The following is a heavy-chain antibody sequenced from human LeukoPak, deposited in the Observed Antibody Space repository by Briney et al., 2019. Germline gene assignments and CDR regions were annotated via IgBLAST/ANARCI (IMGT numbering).Heavy chain of an antibody. CDR1: GFTFNNYV. V-gene: IGHV3-23*01. CDR3: AELSITMIGGV. J-gene: IGHJ6*04. D-gene: IGHD3-10*02. Sequence: PGGSLTLSCEASGFTFNNYVMTWVRQAPGKGLEWVSSISASAAMTYYADSVKGRFTISRDNAKNSLYLQMNSLRAEDTAVYYCAELSITMIGGVWGKGTTVTISS. CDR2: ISASAAMT.